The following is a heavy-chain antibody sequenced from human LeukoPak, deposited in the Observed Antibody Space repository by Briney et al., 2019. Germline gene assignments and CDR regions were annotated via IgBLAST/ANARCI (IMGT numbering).Heavy chain of an antibody. Sequence: SETLSLTCSVSSGSTSNYHWTWIRQPPGKALEYIGYIYGSGWTYYNPSLKSRATISFDTSKNQFSLKLGSVTAADTAVYYCARGTGGYKFDPWGQGTLVIVSS. V-gene: IGHV4-59*01. J-gene: IGHJ5*02. D-gene: IGHD5-24*01. CDR2: IYGSGWT. CDR3: ARGTGGYKFDP. CDR1: SGSTSNYH.